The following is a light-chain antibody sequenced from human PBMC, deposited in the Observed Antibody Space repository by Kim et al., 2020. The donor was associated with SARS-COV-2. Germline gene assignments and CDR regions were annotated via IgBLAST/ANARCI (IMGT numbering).Light chain of an antibody. CDR1: QAISYF. Sequence: ASVGDRVTIPCRASQAISYFVTWFQQKPGKAPKSLVYAASRLHSGVPSKFSGNGSGTDFTLTISSLQPEDFATYYCQQYASYPLTFGQGTRLEIK. CDR3: QQYASYPLT. CDR2: AAS. J-gene: IGKJ5*01. V-gene: IGKV1-16*02.